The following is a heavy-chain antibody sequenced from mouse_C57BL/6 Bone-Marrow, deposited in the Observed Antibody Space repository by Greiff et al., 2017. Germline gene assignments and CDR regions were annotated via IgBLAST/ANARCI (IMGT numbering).Heavy chain of an antibody. V-gene: IGHV1-80*01. CDR3: ARSPRDAMDY. Sequence: VQVVESGAGLVKPGASVKISCTASGYAFSSYWMTWVRQRPGKGLEWVGKINPGGGDTNYNGKFKGKATLTADKSSSTAYMQLSRLTSEDSAVSFYARSPRDAMDYWGQGTSVTVSS. J-gene: IGHJ4*01. CDR1: GYAFSSYW. CDR2: INPGGGDT.